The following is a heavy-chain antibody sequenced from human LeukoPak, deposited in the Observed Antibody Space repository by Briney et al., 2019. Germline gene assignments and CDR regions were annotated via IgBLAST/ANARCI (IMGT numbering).Heavy chain of an antibody. V-gene: IGHV3-7*01. Sequence: PGGSLRLSCAASGFTFSSYWMSWVRQAPGKGLEWVANIKQDGSEKYYVDSVKGRFTISRDNAKNSLYLQMNSLRAEDTAVYYCARVRYSKYYYYGMDVWGQGTTVTVSS. CDR1: GFTFSSYW. D-gene: IGHD6-13*01. J-gene: IGHJ6*02. CDR2: IKQDGSEK. CDR3: ARVRYSKYYYYGMDV.